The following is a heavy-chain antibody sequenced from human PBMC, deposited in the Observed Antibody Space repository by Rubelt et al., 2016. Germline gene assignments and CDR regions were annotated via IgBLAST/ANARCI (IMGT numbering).Heavy chain of an antibody. V-gene: IGHV3-30*04. D-gene: IGHD6-13*01. Sequence: QVQLVESGGGVVQPGRSLRLSCAASGFTFNDYALHWVRQAPGKGLEWVAVISYDGSSKYYADSVKGRFTISRDNSKNTLYLQMNSLRAEDTAVYYCARVDSSSPDYWGQGTLVTVSS. CDR1: GFTFNDYA. CDR2: ISYDGSSK. CDR3: ARVDSSSPDY. J-gene: IGHJ4*02.